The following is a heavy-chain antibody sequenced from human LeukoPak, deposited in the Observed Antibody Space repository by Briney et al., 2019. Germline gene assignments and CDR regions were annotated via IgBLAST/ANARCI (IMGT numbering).Heavy chain of an antibody. Sequence: SETLSLTCTVSGGSINSRSYFWGWIRQPPGKGLALIGRIDYGGTTYYNPSLRSRVTISIDTSKSQFSLRLNSVTAADTAVYYCARHGGGNYYWIVHFWGQGTLVTVSS. CDR1: GGSINSRSYF. V-gene: IGHV4-39*01. CDR3: ARHGGGNYYWIVHF. J-gene: IGHJ4*02. CDR2: IDYGGTT. D-gene: IGHD1-26*01.